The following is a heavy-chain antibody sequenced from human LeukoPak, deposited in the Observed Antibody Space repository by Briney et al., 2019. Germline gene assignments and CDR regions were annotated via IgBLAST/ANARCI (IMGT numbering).Heavy chain of an antibody. CDR1: GFTFSSYE. CDR3: AGLEMAPYDSSGYSDY. D-gene: IGHD3-22*01. J-gene: IGHJ4*02. CDR2: ISSSGSTI. V-gene: IGHV3-48*03. Sequence: GGSLRLSCAASGFTFSSYEMNWVRQAPGKGLEWVSYISSSGSTIYYADYVKGRFTISRDNAKNSLYLQMNSLRAEDTAVYYCAGLEMAPYDSSGYSDYWGQGTLVTVSS.